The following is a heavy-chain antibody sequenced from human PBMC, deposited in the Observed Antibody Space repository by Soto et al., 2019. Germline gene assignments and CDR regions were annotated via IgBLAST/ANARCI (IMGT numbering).Heavy chain of an antibody. CDR2: ISGSGGST. J-gene: IGHJ4*02. V-gene: IGHV3-23*01. CDR1: GFTFSSYA. Sequence: EVQLLESGGGLVQPGGSLRLSCAASGFTFSSYAMSWVRQAPGKGLEWVSAISGSGGSTYYADSVKGRFTISRDNSKNTLYMKMNSMRAEDTAVYYCEKGSRYYGEYPVFDYWGQGTLVTVSS. CDR3: EKGSRYYGEYPVFDY. D-gene: IGHD4-17*01.